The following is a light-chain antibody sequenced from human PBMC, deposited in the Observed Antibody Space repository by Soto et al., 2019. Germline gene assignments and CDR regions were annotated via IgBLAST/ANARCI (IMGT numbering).Light chain of an antibody. CDR1: SSDVGGYNY. V-gene: IGLV2-14*01. J-gene: IGLJ3*02. Sequence: QSVLTQPASVSGSPGQTITISCTGTSSDVGGYNYLSWYHQHPGKAPKVMIYEVSNRPSGVSNRFSGSKSGNTASLTISGRQAEDEADYFCSSYTPSGTPVVCGGTKLTVL. CDR2: EVS. CDR3: SSYTPSGTPV.